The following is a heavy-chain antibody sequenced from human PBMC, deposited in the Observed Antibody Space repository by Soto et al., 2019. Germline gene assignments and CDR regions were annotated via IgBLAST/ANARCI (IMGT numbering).Heavy chain of an antibody. CDR1: CYSFTSYG. V-gene: IGHV1-18*01. CDR2: ISAYNGNT. CDR3: ARDDIVLVPAASWFDP. D-gene: IGHD2-2*01. Sequence: ASVKVSCKASCYSFTSYGISWGRQAPGQGLEWMGWISAYNGNTNYAQKLQGRVTMTTDTSTSTAYMELRSLRSDDTAVYYCARDDIVLVPAASWFDPWGQGTLVTVSS. J-gene: IGHJ5*02.